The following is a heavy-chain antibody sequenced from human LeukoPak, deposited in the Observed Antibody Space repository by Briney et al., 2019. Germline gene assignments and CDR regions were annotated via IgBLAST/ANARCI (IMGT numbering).Heavy chain of an antibody. CDR1: GGTFSSYA. D-gene: IGHD2-2*01. Sequence: SVKVSCKASGGTFSSYAISWVQQAPGQGLEWMGGIIPIFGTANYAQKFQGRVTITADESTSTAYMELSSLRSEDTAVYYCASSPHIVVVPAAPYYYYGMDVWGKGTTVTVSS. CDR2: IIPIFGTA. CDR3: ASSPHIVVVPAAPYYYYGMDV. V-gene: IGHV1-69*13. J-gene: IGHJ6*04.